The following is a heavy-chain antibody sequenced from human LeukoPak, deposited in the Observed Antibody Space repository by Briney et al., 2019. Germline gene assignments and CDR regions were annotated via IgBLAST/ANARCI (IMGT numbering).Heavy chain of an antibody. D-gene: IGHD2-2*01. CDR2: ISGSGDST. CDR1: GFTFSTYG. J-gene: IGHJ4*02. Sequence: PGGSLRLSCAASGFTFSTYGMSWVRQAPGKGLEWVSAISGSGDSTYYADSVKGRFTISRDNSKNTLSLQMNSLRAEDTAVYYCAKDLYQMLAFDYWGQGTLVTVSS. V-gene: IGHV3-23*01. CDR3: AKDLYQMLAFDY.